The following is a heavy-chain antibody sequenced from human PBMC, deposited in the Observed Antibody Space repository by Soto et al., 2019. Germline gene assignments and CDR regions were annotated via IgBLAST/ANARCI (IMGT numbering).Heavy chain of an antibody. CDR3: VKDGGYCSSATCYSPRNHYFDA. J-gene: IGHJ5*02. CDR1: GLDFSVYW. D-gene: IGHD2-2*01. CDR2: IKFDGSEK. Sequence: AGGSLRLSCAASGLDFSVYWMSWVRQAPGKGPEWVANIKFDGSEKQYVDSVKGRFTISRDNARNSVFLQMNSLRAGDTAVYYCVKDGGYCSSATCYSPRNHYFDAWGQGTLVTVSS. V-gene: IGHV3-7*03.